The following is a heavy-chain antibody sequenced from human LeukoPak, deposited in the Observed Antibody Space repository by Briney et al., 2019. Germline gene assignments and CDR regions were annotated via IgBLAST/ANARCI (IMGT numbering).Heavy chain of an antibody. Sequence: PSETLSLTCTVSGGSISSDYWSWIRQPPGKGLEWIGYIYYSGNTNYNPSLKSRVTVSVDTSKNQFSLKLSSVTATDTAVYYCARHHSSSWYAPFDYWGQGTLVTVSS. CDR2: IYYSGNT. J-gene: IGHJ4*02. D-gene: IGHD6-13*01. V-gene: IGHV4-59*08. CDR1: GGSISSDY. CDR3: ARHHSSSWYAPFDY.